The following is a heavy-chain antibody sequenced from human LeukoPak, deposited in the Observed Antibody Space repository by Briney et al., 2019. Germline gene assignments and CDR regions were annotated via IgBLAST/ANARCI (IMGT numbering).Heavy chain of an antibody. CDR3: ARAEKATIFDY. Sequence: PGGSLRLSCAASGFAFSSYWMHWVRQVPGKGLVWVSRINPVGSSTAYADSVKGRFTISRDNSKNTLYLQMNSLRAEDTAVYYCARAEKATIFDYWGQGTLVTVSS. V-gene: IGHV3-74*01. CDR2: INPVGSST. CDR1: GFAFSSYW. J-gene: IGHJ4*02. D-gene: IGHD5-24*01.